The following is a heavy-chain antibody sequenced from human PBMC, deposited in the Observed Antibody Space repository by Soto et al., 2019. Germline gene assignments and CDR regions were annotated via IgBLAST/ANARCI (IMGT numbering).Heavy chain of an antibody. CDR2: INHSGST. Sequence: SETLSLTCAVYGGSFSGYYWSWIRQPPGKGLEWIGEINHSGSTNYNPSLKSRVTISVDTSKNQFSLKPSSVTAADTAVYYCARGAARPGNWGQGTLVTVSS. J-gene: IGHJ4*02. D-gene: IGHD6-6*01. CDR1: GGSFSGYY. CDR3: ARGAARPGN. V-gene: IGHV4-34*01.